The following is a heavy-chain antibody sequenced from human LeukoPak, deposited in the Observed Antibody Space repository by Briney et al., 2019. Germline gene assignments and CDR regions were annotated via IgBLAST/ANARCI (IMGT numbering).Heavy chain of an antibody. D-gene: IGHD3-16*01. CDR2: IYYSGST. CDR3: ARASMITFGFDP. V-gene: IGHV4-39*07. J-gene: IGHJ5*02. CDR1: GGSISSSSYY. Sequence: PSETLSLTCTVSGGSISSSSYYWGWIRQPPGKGLEWIGSIYYSGSTYYNPSLKSRVTISVDTSKNQFSLKLSSVTAADAAVYYCARASMITFGFDPWGQGTLVTVSS.